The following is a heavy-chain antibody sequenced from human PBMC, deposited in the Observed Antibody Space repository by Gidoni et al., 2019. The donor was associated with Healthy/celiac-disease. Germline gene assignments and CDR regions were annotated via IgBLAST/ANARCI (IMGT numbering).Heavy chain of an antibody. CDR3: ANPGGTVTTKRGVDY. CDR1: GFPFARYP. CDR2: ISGSGRST. D-gene: IGHD4-17*01. Sequence: EEKLLHSGGGLVQSGGSLRLSCEASGFPFARYPMSWVLKAPGPGLEWVSAISGSGRSTYYADSVKGRFTISRDNSKNTLYLQMNSLRAEDTAVYYCANPGGTVTTKRGVDYWGQGTLVTVSS. J-gene: IGHJ4*02. V-gene: IGHV3-23*01.